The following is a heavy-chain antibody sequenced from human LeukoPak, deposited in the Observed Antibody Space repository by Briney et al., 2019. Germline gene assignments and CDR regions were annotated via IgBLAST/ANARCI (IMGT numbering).Heavy chain of an antibody. CDR3: AKPHATLGALDAFDI. CDR2: ISVGGGAT. V-gene: IGHV3-23*01. D-gene: IGHD3-16*01. Sequence: GGSLRLSCAASRFTFTNYAMSWVRQAPGKGLEWVSSISVGGGATYYADSVKGRFTISRDNSKNTPYLQMNSLRAEDTAVYYCAKPHATLGALDAFDIWGRGTMVTVSS. J-gene: IGHJ3*02. CDR1: RFTFTNYA.